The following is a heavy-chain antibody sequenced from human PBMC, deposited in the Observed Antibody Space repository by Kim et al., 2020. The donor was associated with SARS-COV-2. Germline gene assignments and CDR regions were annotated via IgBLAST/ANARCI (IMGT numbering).Heavy chain of an antibody. CDR3: AKDIDDSSSHFQH. D-gene: IGHD6-13*01. CDR1: GFTFDDYA. CDR2: ISWNSGSI. Sequence: GGSLRLSCAASGFTFDDYAMHWVRQAPGKGLEWVSGISWNSGSIGYADSVKGRFTISRDNAKNSLYLQMNSLRAEDTALYYCAKDIDDSSSHFQHWGQGTLVTVSS. J-gene: IGHJ1*01. V-gene: IGHV3-9*01.